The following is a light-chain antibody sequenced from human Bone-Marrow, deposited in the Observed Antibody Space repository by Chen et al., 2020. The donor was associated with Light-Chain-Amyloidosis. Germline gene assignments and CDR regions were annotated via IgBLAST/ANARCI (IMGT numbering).Light chain of an antibody. J-gene: IGKJ4*01. CDR3: QQYGTSPLT. V-gene: IGKV3-20*01. CDR2: GSS. Sequence: VLTQSPGTPSFSPGEGANLSCRASQTISSNYLTWYQQKFGQAPRLLIYGSSSRATGIPDRFTGSGSGTDFTLTINRLEPEDVAMYYCQQYGTSPLTFGGGTKVEIK. CDR1: QTISSNY.